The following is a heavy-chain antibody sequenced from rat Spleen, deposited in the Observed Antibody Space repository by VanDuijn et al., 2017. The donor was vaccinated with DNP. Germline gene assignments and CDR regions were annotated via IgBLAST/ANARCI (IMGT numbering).Heavy chain of an antibody. V-gene: IGHV2-19*01. D-gene: IGHD1-3*01. CDR1: GFSLTDYS. Sequence: QVQLKESGPGLVQPSQTLSLTCTVSGFSLTDYSVHWVRQPPGKGLEWMGRIRSGGSTEYNSALKSRLSISRDTSKSQVFLKMNSLQTEDTAMYFCASLNYGSYGYWGQGVMVTVSS. CDR3: ASLNYGSYGY. J-gene: IGHJ2*01. CDR2: IRSGGST.